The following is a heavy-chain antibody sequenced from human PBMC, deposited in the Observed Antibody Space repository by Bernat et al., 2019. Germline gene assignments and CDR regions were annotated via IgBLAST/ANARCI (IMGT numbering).Heavy chain of an antibody. J-gene: IGHJ6*02. V-gene: IGHV3-33*01. Sequence: QVQLVESGGGVVQPGRSLRLSCAASGFTFSSYGMHWVRQAPGKGLEWVAVIWYDGSNKYYADSVKGRFTISRDNSKNTLYLQMNSLRAEDTAVYYCARDRTTMVRGVTYAYYYGMDVWAKGPRSPSP. CDR3: ARDRTTMVRGVTYAYYYGMDV. D-gene: IGHD3-10*01. CDR2: IWYDGSNK. CDR1: GFTFSSYG.